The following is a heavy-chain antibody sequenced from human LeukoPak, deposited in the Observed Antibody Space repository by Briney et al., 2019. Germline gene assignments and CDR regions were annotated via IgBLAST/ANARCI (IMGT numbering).Heavy chain of an antibody. CDR2: IYHSGST. J-gene: IGHJ4*02. Sequence: PSETLSLTCAVSGYSISSGYYWAGIRQPPGKGLEWIGSIYHSGSTYYNPSLKSRVTISVDTSKNQFSLKLSSVTAADTAVCYCARQTVTTQPFEYWGQGTLVTVSS. V-gene: IGHV4-38-2*01. D-gene: IGHD4-17*01. CDR3: ARQTVTTQPFEY. CDR1: GYSISSGYY.